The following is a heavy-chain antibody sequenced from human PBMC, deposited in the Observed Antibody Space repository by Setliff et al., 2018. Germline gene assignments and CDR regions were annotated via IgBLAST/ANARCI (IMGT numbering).Heavy chain of an antibody. CDR1: GGTFSSYA. J-gene: IGHJ6*03. CDR2: LIPIFGTA. CDR3: ARALIHSSSWYREYYYYYMDV. V-gene: IGHV1-69*05. Sequence: ASVKVSCKASGGTFSSYAISWVRQAPGQGLEWMGGLIPIFGTANYAQKFQGRVTMTRNTSMSTAYMELSSLRSEDTAVYYCARALIHSSSWYREYYYYYMDVWGKGTTVTVS. D-gene: IGHD6-13*01.